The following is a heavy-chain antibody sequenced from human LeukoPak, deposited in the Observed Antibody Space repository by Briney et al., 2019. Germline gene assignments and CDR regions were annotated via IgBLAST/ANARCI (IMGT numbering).Heavy chain of an antibody. CDR1: GGSIRSYY. V-gene: IGHV4-59*12. CDR2: IYNSGST. D-gene: IGHD2-15*01. CDR3: ARDCSGGSCYGAFDI. J-gene: IGHJ3*02. Sequence: SETLSLTCTVSGGSIRSYYWSWIRQPPGKGLEWIGYIYNSGSTNYNPSLKSRVTISVDTSKNQFSLKLSSVTAADTAVYYCARDCSGGSCYGAFDIWGQGTMVTVSS.